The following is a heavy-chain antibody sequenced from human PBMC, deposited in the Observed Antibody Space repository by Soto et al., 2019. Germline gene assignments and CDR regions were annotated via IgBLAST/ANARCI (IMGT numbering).Heavy chain of an antibody. CDR3: ASVIGGDSEHYFDY. D-gene: IGHD4-17*01. CDR1: GVSISSGGYY. J-gene: IGHJ4*02. Sequence: QVQLQESGPGLVKPSQTLSLTCTVSGVSISSGGYYWGWIRQHPGKGLEWIGNIYYSGRTYYNPSLKSRVIMSVDTSKNHFSLNLSSVTAADTAIYYCASVIGGDSEHYFDYWGQGTLVTVSS. V-gene: IGHV4-31*03. CDR2: IYYSGRT.